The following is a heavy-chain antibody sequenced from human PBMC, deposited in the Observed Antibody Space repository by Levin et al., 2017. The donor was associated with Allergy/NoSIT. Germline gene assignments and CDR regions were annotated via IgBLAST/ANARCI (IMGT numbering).Heavy chain of an antibody. J-gene: IGHJ4*02. CDR1: GFSVSTNY. D-gene: IGHD3-22*01. CDR3: ARSHSSGYYYAMDY. CDR2: IYSDGNT. Sequence: GGSLRLSCAASGFSVSTNYMSWVRQAPGKGLEWVSFIYSDGNTYYADSVKGRFTISRDNSKNTLYLQMNSLRAEDTAVYYCARSHSSGYYYAMDYWGQGTLVTVSS. V-gene: IGHV3-66*01.